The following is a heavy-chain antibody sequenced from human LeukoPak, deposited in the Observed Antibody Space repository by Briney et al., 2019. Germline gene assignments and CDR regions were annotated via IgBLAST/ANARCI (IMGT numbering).Heavy chain of an antibody. CDR2: IIPILGIA. D-gene: IGHD3-16*01. V-gene: IGHV1-69*04. CDR3: ARDSHASRGVWGIFSFDP. Sequence: ASVKVSCKASGYTFTSYGISWVRQAPGQGLEWMGRIIPILGIANYAQKFQGRVTITADKSTSTAYMELSSLRSEDTAVYYCARDSHASRGVWGIFSFDPWGQGTLVTVSS. CDR1: GYTFTSYG. J-gene: IGHJ5*02.